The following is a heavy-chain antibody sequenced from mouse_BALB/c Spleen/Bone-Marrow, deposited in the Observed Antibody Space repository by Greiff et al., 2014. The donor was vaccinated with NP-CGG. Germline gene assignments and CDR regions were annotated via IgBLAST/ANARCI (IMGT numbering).Heavy chain of an antibody. CDR3: TRHGGYYPYYYAMDY. D-gene: IGHD2-3*01. J-gene: IGHJ4*01. V-gene: IGHV5-12-1*01. CDR1: GFAFSSYD. CDR2: ISHGGGTT. Sequence: VQLKDSGRGLVKPGGSLKLSCAASGFAFSSYDMSWVRQTPEKRLEWVAYISHGGGTTYYSDTVKGRFTIPRDNAKNTLYLQMSSLKSEDTAIYYCTRHGGYYPYYYAMDYWGQGTSVTVSS.